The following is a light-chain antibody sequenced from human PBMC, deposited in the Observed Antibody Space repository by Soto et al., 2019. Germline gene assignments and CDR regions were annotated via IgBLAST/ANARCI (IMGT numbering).Light chain of an antibody. J-gene: IGKJ5*01. V-gene: IGKV1-5*03. Sequence: DIQMTQSPSTLSASVGDRVIITCRASQSVSSWLAWYQHKPGKAPKLLIYKASSLKSGVPSRFSGSGSGTEFTLTISSLQPDDFATYYCQQHRNYPVTFGQGTRLEIK. CDR2: KAS. CDR1: QSVSSW. CDR3: QQHRNYPVT.